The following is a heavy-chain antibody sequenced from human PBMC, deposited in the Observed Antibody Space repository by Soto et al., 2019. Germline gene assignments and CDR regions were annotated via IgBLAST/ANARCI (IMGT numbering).Heavy chain of an antibody. D-gene: IGHD6-19*01. Sequence: GASVKVSCKASGYTFTSYGISWVRQAPGQGLEWMGWISAYNGNTNYAQKLQGRVTMTTDTSTSTAYMELRSLRSDDTAVYYCARDQPGQWLVQGMDVWGQGTTVTVSS. V-gene: IGHV1-18*01. CDR1: GYTFTSYG. CDR3: ARDQPGQWLVQGMDV. J-gene: IGHJ6*02. CDR2: ISAYNGNT.